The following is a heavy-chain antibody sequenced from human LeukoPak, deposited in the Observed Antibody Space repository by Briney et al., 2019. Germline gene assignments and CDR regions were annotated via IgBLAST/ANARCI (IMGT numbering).Heavy chain of an antibody. Sequence: GASVKVSCKASGFTFSTDYMHSVRQAPGQGLEWMGIVSPSGGSTRYAQKFQGRLTMTRDTTTSTVYMELSSLRSDDTAMYYCARDRSCSSTSCYGDWFDPWGQGTQVIVCS. D-gene: IGHD2-2*01. CDR1: GFTFSTDY. V-gene: IGHV1-46*01. CDR2: VSPSGGST. CDR3: ARDRSCSSTSCYGDWFDP. J-gene: IGHJ5*02.